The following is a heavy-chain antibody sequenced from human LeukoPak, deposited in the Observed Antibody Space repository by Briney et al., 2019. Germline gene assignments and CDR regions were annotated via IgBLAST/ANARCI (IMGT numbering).Heavy chain of an antibody. V-gene: IGHV4-59*12. CDR2: IYYSGST. Sequence: PSETLSLTCTVSGGSISSYYWSWIRQPPGKGLEWIGYIYYSGSTNYNPSLKSRVTISVDTSKNQFSLKLSSVTAADTAVYYCARDRTTVVTNWFDPWGQGTLVTVSS. CDR3: ARDRTTVVTNWFDP. J-gene: IGHJ5*02. D-gene: IGHD4-23*01. CDR1: GGSISSYY.